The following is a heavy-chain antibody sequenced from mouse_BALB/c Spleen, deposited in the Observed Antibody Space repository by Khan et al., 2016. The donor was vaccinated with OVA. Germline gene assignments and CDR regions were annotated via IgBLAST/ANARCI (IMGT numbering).Heavy chain of an antibody. D-gene: IGHD1-1*01. Sequence: EVQLQESGPGLVKPSQTVSLTCTVTGISITSGNYRWSWLRQFPGNNLVWIGNIYYSGTVTYHPSLTSRTTITRDTSKNHFFLEMNSLTAEDTATYDLERDYGSLYWDFDVWGAGTTVTVSS. CDR3: ERDYGSLYWDFDV. CDR2: IYYSGTV. CDR1: GISITSGNYR. J-gene: IGHJ1*01. V-gene: IGHV3-5*02.